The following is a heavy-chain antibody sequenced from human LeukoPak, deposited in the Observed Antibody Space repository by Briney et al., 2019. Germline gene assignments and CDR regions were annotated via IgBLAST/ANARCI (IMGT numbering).Heavy chain of an antibody. J-gene: IGHJ4*02. CDR3: ARDYDFWSGYFRHTLFDY. CDR1: GFTFSSYS. D-gene: IGHD3-3*01. Sequence: PGGSLRLSCAASGFTFSSYSMNWVRQAPGKGLEWVSSISSSSSYIYYADSVKGRFTISRDNAKNSLYLQMNSLRAEDTAVYYCARDYDFWSGYFRHTLFDYWGQGTLVTVSS. CDR2: ISSSSSYI. V-gene: IGHV3-21*01.